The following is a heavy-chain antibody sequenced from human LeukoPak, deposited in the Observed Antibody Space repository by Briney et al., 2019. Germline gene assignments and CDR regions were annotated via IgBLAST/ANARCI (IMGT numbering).Heavy chain of an antibody. CDR3: ARDSEHSSSFAFDI. CDR1: GFTFSNDP. Sequence: GGSLRLSCAASGFTFSNDPMSWVRQAPGKGLEWVANINQDGSEKHYVDYVKGRFTISRDNAKNSLYLQMNSLRAEDTAMYYCARDSEHSSSFAFDIWGQGTMVTVSS. D-gene: IGHD6-13*01. J-gene: IGHJ3*02. CDR2: INQDGSEK. V-gene: IGHV3-7*01.